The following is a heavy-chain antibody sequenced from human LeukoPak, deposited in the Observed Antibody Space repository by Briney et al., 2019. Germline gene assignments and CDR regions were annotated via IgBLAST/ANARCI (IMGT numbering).Heavy chain of an antibody. J-gene: IGHJ6*02. D-gene: IGHD2-21*02. V-gene: IGHV4-30-4*01. Sequence: PSQTLSLTCTVSGGSISSGDYYWSWIRQPPGKGLEWIGYIYYSGSTYYNPSLKSRVTISVDTSKNQFSLKLSSVTAADTAVYYCARDRVVTAIGYYYYYGMDVWGQGTTVTVSS. CDR1: GGSISSGDYY. CDR3: ARDRVVTAIGYYYYYGMDV. CDR2: IYYSGST.